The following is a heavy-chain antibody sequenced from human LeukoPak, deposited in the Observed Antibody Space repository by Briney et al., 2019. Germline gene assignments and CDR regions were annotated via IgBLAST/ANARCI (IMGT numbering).Heavy chain of an antibody. J-gene: IGHJ4*02. Sequence: GASVKVSCKASGYTFTGYYMHWVRQAPGQGLEWMGWISAYNGNTNYAQKLQGRVTMTTDTSTSTAHMELRSLRSDDTAVYYCARVVAGAHFDYWGQGTLVTVSS. CDR2: ISAYNGNT. D-gene: IGHD1-26*01. CDR3: ARVVAGAHFDY. CDR1: GYTFTGYY. V-gene: IGHV1-18*04.